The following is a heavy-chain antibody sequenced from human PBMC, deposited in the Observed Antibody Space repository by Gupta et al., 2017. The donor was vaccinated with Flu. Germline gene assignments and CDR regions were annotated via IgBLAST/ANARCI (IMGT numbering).Heavy chain of an antibody. CDR2: IYTSGST. V-gene: IGHV4-61*02. J-gene: IGHJ6*02. CDR1: GGSVSNGSYY. D-gene: IGHD2-2*01. CDR3: ARAIGGVVVPTFYMDV. Sequence: QVQLQESGPGLVKPSQTLPLTCTVSGGSVSNGSYYWRWIRQPAGKGLEGIGRIYTSGSTNYTPSPKSRVTISVGTSKNQFSLKLSSVTAADTAVYYVARAIGGVVVPTFYMDVWGQGTTVTVSS.